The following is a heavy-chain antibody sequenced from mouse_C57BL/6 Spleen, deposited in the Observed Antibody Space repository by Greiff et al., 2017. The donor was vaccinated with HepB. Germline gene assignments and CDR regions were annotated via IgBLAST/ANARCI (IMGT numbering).Heavy chain of an antibody. V-gene: IGHV1-59*01. Sequence: QVQLQQPGAELVRPGTSVKLSCKASGYTFTSYWMHWVKQRPGQGLEWIGVIDPSDSYTNYNQKFKGKATLTVDTSSSTAYMQLSSLTSEDSAVYCCARGPSYYYGSSRPYWYFDVWGTGTTVTVSS. CDR1: GYTFTSYW. CDR2: IDPSDSYT. D-gene: IGHD1-1*01. CDR3: ARGPSYYYGSSRPYWYFDV. J-gene: IGHJ1*03.